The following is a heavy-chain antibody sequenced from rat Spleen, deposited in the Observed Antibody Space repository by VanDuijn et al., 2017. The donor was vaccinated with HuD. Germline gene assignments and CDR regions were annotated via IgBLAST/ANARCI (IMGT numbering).Heavy chain of an antibody. CDR1: GFTFSDYY. CDR2: ISYDDSRT. J-gene: IGHJ2*01. D-gene: IGHD1-7*01. Sequence: EVQLVESDGGLVQPGRSLKLSCAASGFTFSDYYMAWVRQAPTKGLEWVATISYDDSRTYYRDSVKGRFTISRDNAKSTLYLQMDSLRSEDTATYYCARHRVGTPLDYWGQGVMVTVSS. CDR3: ARHRVGTPLDY. V-gene: IGHV5-29*01.